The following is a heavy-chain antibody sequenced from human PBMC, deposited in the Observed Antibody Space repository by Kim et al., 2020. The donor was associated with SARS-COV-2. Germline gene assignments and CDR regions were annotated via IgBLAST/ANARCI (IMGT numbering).Heavy chain of an antibody. D-gene: IGHD3-10*01. Sequence: GGSLRLSCAASGFTFSSYSMNWVRQAPGKGQERVSYVSSSSSTIYYAHSVKGRSTTSRDKAKNTLYPQMNSLRHEATAVYYCATHLKPWFREFSFVLWG. CDR2: VSSSSSTI. CDR1: GFTFSSYS. V-gene: IGHV3-48*02. J-gene: IGHJ5*02. CDR3: ATHLKPWFREFSFVL.